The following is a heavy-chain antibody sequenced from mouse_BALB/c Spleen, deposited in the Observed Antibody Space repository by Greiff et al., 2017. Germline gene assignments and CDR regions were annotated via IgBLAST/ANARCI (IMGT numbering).Heavy chain of an antibody. Sequence: LQQPGSELVRPGASVKLSCKASGYTFTSYWMHWVKRRPGQGLEWIGNIYPGSGSTNYDEKFKSKATLTVDTSSSTAYMQLSSLTSEDSAVYYCTRGGSTMIAYWGQGTLVTVSA. V-gene: IGHV1S22*01. CDR1: GYTFTSYW. D-gene: IGHD2-4*01. CDR2: IYPGSGST. J-gene: IGHJ3*01. CDR3: TRGGSTMIAY.